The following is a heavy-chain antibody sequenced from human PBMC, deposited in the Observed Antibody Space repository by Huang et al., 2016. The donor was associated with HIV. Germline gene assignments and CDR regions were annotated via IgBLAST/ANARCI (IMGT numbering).Heavy chain of an antibody. D-gene: IGHD6-19*01. CDR2: IYYSGNP. CDR3: ARHGRVAGHYYNNMDV. V-gene: IGHV4-39*01. CDR1: GGSISSSRYY. Sequence: LQLQESGPGLVKSSETLSLICTVSGGSISSSRYYWGWIRQPPGKGPEWIGSIYYSGNPYYNPPLKSRVTISVDTSKNQFSLKVNSVTAADTAVYYCARHGRVAGHYYNNMDVWGRGTTVTVSS. J-gene: IGHJ6*02.